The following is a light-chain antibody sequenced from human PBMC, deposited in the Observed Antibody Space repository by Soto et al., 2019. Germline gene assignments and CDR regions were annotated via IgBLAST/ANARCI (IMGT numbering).Light chain of an antibody. CDR2: DVY. Sequence: QSALTQPRSVSGSHGQSVTISCTGTSSDVGGYGYVSWYQPHPGKAPKLMIYDVYNRPSGVPDRFSGSKSGNTASLTISGLQAEDEAVYYCCSYAGSSTFYVFGTGTKLTVL. CDR3: CSYAGSSTFYV. V-gene: IGLV2-11*01. CDR1: SSDVGGYGY. J-gene: IGLJ1*01.